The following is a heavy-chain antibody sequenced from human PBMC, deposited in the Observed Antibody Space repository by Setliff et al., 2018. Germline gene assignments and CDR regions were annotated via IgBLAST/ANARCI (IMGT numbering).Heavy chain of an antibody. Sequence: ASETLSLTCTVSGGSINSGVYYWGWIRQPPGKGLEWIGRIYHGGDTYYNASLKRRLTISVDTSKNQFSLKLRSVTAADTAVYYCARTGTYRYFDYWGQGALVTVSS. CDR2: IYHGGDT. D-gene: IGHD1-1*01. CDR3: ARTGTYRYFDY. J-gene: IGHJ4*02. CDR1: GGSINSGVYY. V-gene: IGHV4-39*01.